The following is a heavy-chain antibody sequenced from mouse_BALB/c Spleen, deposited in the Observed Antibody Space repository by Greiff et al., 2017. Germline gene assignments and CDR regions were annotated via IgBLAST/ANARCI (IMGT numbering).Heavy chain of an antibody. V-gene: IGHV14-4*02. CDR2: IDPENGDT. J-gene: IGHJ4*01. CDR3: ARGGYDGYYAMDY. Sequence: VQLQQSGAELVRSGASVKLSCTASGFNIKDYYMHWVKQRPEQGLEWIGWIDPENGDTEYAPKFQGKATMTADTSSNTAYLQLSSLTSEDTAVYYCARGGYDGYYAMDYWGQGTSVTVSS. CDR1: GFNIKDYY. D-gene: IGHD2-2*01.